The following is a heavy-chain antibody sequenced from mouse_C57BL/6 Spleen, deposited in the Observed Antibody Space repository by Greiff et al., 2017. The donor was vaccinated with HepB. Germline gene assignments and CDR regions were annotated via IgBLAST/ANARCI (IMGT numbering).Heavy chain of an antibody. J-gene: IGHJ4*01. CDR2: ILPGSCST. CDR1: GYTFTGYW. CDR3: ARRGQLRRDYYAMDY. D-gene: IGHD3-2*02. Sequence: VQLQQSGAELMKPGASVKLSCKATGYTFTGYWIEWVKQRPGHGLEWIGEILPGSCSTNYNEQFKGKATFTADTSSNTAYMQLSSLTTEDSAIYYCARRGQLRRDYYAMDYWGQGTSVTVSS. V-gene: IGHV1-9*01.